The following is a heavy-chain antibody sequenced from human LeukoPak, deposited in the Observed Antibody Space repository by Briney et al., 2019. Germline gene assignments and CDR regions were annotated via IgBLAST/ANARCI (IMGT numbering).Heavy chain of an antibody. CDR3: ARGGSNWNYRYYFED. J-gene: IGHJ4*02. CDR2: ISSKSGTT. D-gene: IGHD1-7*01. CDR1: GGTFSSYA. Sequence: WASVKVSCKASGGTFSSYAINWVRQAPGQGLEWMGWISSKSGTTNYAPKVQDRVTLTRDTSTSITYMELRSLTSDDTAVYFCARGGSNWNYRYYFEDWGQGTLVTVSS. V-gene: IGHV1-18*01.